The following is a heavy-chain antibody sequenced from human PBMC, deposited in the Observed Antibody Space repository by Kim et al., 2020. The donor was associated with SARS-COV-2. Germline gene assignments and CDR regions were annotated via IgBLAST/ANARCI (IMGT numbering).Heavy chain of an antibody. J-gene: IGHJ5*02. V-gene: IGHV1-69*13. Sequence: SVKVSCKASGGTFSSYAISWVRQAPGQGLEWMGGIIPIFGTANYAQKFQGRVTITADESTSTAYMELSSLRSEDTAVYYCARILGLHIPDYGSGSYYNSAGGRFDPWGQGTLVTVSS. CDR3: ARILGLHIPDYGSGSYYNSAGGRFDP. D-gene: IGHD3-10*01. CDR1: GGTFSSYA. CDR2: IIPIFGTA.